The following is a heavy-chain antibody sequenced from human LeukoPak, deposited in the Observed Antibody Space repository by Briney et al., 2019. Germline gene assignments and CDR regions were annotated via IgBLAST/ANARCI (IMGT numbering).Heavy chain of an antibody. CDR1: GFNFRNSG. D-gene: IGHD2-15*01. V-gene: IGHV3-30*02. J-gene: IGHJ4*02. Sequence: PGGSLRLSCTTSGFNFRNSGMHWVRQAPGKGLEWVTCITYDGRDEYYAESVKGRFTVSRDMSKNTLFLEMNSLRSEDTAIYYCVKDRGGWSFDFWGQGTLVTVSS. CDR3: VKDRGGWSFDF. CDR2: ITYDGRDE.